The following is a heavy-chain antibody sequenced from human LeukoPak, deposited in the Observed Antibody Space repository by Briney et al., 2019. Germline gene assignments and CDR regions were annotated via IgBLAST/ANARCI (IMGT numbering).Heavy chain of an antibody. CDR1: GYSFTSYW. CDR2: IYPGDSDT. CDR3: ARLFVPQQLVPTGWFDP. D-gene: IGHD6-13*01. V-gene: IGHV5-51*01. Sequence: GESLKISCKGSGYSFTSYWIGWVRQLPGKGLEWMGIIYPGDSDTRYSPSFQGQVTISADKSISTAYLQWSSLKASDTAVYYCARLFVPQQLVPTGWFDPWGQGTLVTVSS. J-gene: IGHJ5*02.